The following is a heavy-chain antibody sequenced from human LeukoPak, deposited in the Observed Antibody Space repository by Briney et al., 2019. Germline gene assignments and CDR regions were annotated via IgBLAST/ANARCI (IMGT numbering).Heavy chain of an antibody. D-gene: IGHD6-13*01. CDR1: GFTFSSYG. J-gene: IGHJ4*02. CDR3: AMEGIAAAGKGDFDY. CDR2: IRYYGSNK. Sequence: GGSLRLSCAASGFTFSSYGMHWVRQAPGKGLEWVAFIRYYGSNKYYADSVKGRFTISRDNSKNTLYLQMNSLRAEDTAVYYCAMEGIAAAGKGDFDYWGQGTLVTVSS. V-gene: IGHV3-30*02.